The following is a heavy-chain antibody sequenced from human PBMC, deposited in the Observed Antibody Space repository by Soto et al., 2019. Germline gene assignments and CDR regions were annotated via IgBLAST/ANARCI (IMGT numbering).Heavy chain of an antibody. Sequence: PSETLSLTCTVSGVSISSYYWSWIRQPAGKGLEWIGRISPSGSTSYNPSLKSRVTMSEDTSKSQFSLKLSSVTAADTAAYYCARSGGSFNFDYWGQGTLVTVS. CDR3: ARSGGSFNFDY. V-gene: IGHV4-4*07. J-gene: IGHJ4*02. CDR2: ISPSGST. D-gene: IGHD1-26*01. CDR1: GVSISSYY.